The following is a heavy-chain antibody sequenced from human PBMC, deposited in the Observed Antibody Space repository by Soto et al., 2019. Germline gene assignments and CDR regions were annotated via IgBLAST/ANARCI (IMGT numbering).Heavy chain of an antibody. CDR2: ISDRGDIA. J-gene: IGHJ4*02. D-gene: IGHD3-10*01. CDR1: DFTFSTYA. Sequence: ELKLLEIGGDLVQPRGSLRLSCADSDFTFSTYAMSWVRQAPGRGLQWVATISDRGDIAYYVDPVKGRITIARDNSRNTLYLQVTNLSAEDTALYCCAKPWVPIITYPPPRFDYWGRGTQVTVSS. CDR3: AKPWVPIITYPPPRFDY. V-gene: IGHV3-23*01.